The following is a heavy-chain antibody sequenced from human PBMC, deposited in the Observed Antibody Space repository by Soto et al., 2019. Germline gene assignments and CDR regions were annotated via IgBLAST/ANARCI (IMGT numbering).Heavy chain of an antibody. D-gene: IGHD3-9*01. Sequence: SETLSLTCTVSGGSISSYYWSWIRQPPGKGLEWIGYIYYSGSTNYNPSLKSRVTISVDTSKNQFSLKLSSVTAADTAVYYCARDSYDILARDYYYMDVWGKGTTVTVSS. CDR2: IYYSGST. CDR1: GGSISSYY. V-gene: IGHV4-59*12. CDR3: ARDSYDILARDYYYMDV. J-gene: IGHJ6*03.